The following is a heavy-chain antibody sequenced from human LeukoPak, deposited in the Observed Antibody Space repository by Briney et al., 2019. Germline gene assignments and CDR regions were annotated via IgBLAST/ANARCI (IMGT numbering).Heavy chain of an antibody. D-gene: IGHD4-17*01. CDR1: GGSFSGYY. Sequence: PSETLSLTCAVYGGSFSGYYWSWIRQPPGKGLEWIGVINHSGSTNYNPSLKSRVTISVDTSKNQFSLKLSSVTAADTAVYYCATHTDYARNPNWFDPWGQGTLVTVSS. J-gene: IGHJ5*02. V-gene: IGHV4-34*01. CDR3: ATHTDYARNPNWFDP. CDR2: INHSGST.